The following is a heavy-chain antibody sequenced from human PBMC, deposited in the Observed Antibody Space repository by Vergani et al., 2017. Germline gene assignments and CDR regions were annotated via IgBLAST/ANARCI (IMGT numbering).Heavy chain of an antibody. Sequence: QVQLQKSGPGLVKPSETLSLTCAVSGYSISSGYYWGWIRQPPGKGLEWIGSIYHSGSTYYNPSLKSRVTISVDTSKNQFSLKLSSVTAADTAVYYCARDFVGSGDIAGGYYFDYWGQGTLVTVSS. CDR1: GYSISSGYY. CDR3: ARDFVGSGDIAGGYYFDY. D-gene: IGHD2-15*01. V-gene: IGHV4-38-2*02. J-gene: IGHJ4*02. CDR2: IYHSGST.